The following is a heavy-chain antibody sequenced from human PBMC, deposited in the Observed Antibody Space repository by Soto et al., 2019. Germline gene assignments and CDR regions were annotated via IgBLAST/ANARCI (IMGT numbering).Heavy chain of an antibody. D-gene: IGHD6-19*01. CDR2: IIPIFGTA. V-gene: IGHV1-69*01. CDR1: GGTFSSYA. J-gene: IGHJ5*02. CDR3: ARHRIAVAGTGGWFDP. Sequence: QVQLVQSGAEVKKPGSWVKVSCKASGGTFSSYAISWVRQAPGQGLEWMGGIIPIFGTANYAQKFQGRVTITADESTSTAYMELSSLRSEDTAVYYCARHRIAVAGTGGWFDPWGQRTLVTVSS.